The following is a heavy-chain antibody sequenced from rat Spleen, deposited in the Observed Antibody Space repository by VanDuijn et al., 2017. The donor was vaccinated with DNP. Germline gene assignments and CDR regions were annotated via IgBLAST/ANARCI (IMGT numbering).Heavy chain of an antibody. V-gene: IGHV5-22*01. CDR1: GFTFSDYY. CDR3: VRWNSGHFDY. J-gene: IGHJ2*01. D-gene: IGHD4-3*01. Sequence: EVQLVESGGGLVQPGRSMKLSCAASGFTFSDYYMAWVRQAPKKGLEWVTSIDYAGRNTYYGDSVKGRFTISRDNAKSTLYLQMNTLRSEDMATYYCVRWNSGHFDYWGQGVMVTVSS. CDR2: IDYAGRNT.